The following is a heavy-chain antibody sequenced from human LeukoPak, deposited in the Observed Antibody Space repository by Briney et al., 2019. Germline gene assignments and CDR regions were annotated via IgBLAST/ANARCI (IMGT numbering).Heavy chain of an antibody. D-gene: IGHD6-19*01. V-gene: IGHV3-48*04. J-gene: IGHJ4*02. CDR2: ISTSSNTI. CDR3: AREVAVAAAGFDY. Sequence: PGGSLRLSCATSGFTFSSYSMNWVRQAPGKGLEWVSYISTSSNTIYYVDSVKGRFTISRDNAKNSLYLQMNSLRAEDTAVYYCAREVAVAAAGFDYWGQGTLVTVSS. CDR1: GFTFSSYS.